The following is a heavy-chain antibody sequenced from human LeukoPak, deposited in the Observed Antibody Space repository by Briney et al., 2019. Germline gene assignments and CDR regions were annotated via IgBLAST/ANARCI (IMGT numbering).Heavy chain of an antibody. CDR3: AREGAYCGGDCYDHPPYYFDY. CDR2: INSDGSST. Sequence: GGSLRLSCAASGFTFSSYWMHWVRQAPGKGLVWVSRINSDGSSTSYADSVKGRFTISRDNAKNTLYPQMNSLRAEDTAVYYCAREGAYCGGDCYDHPPYYFDYWGQGTLVTVSS. CDR1: GFTFSSYW. V-gene: IGHV3-74*01. D-gene: IGHD2-21*02. J-gene: IGHJ4*02.